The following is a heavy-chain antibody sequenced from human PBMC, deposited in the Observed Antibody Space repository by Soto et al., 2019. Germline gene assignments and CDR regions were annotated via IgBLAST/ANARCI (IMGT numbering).Heavy chain of an antibody. CDR1: GGSSMISSYY. D-gene: IGHD2-15*01. CDR3: ARALVVAAPRFDP. CDR2: MYYSVST. Sequence: PSETLSLTCDVSGGSSMISSYYCGWIRQPPGKGPEWIGSMYYSVSTYYNPSLKSRVTISVDTSKNQFSLKLSSVTAADMAVYYCARALVVAAPRFDPWGQGTLVTVSS. V-gene: IGHV4-39*07. J-gene: IGHJ5*02.